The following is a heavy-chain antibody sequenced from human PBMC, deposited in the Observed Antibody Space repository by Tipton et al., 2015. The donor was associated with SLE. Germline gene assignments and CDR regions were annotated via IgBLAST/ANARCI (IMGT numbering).Heavy chain of an antibody. CDR2: INHSGST. CDR3: AVRRVDRYYFDY. CDR1: GGSFSGYY. J-gene: IGHJ4*02. D-gene: IGHD5-12*01. V-gene: IGHV4-34*01. Sequence: TLSLTCAVYGGSFSGYYWSWIRQPPGKGLEWIGEINHSGSTNYNPSLKSRVTISVDTSKNQFSLKLSSVTAADTAVYYCAVRRVDRYYFDYWGQGTLVTVYS.